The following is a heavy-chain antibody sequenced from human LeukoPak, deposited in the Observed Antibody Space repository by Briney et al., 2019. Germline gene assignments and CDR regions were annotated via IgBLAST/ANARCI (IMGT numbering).Heavy chain of an antibody. D-gene: IGHD6-6*01. CDR3: ATLPGGGQLADFDY. Sequence: ASLKVSCKASGYTFTGYFMHWVRQAPGQGLEWMGWINPNSGGTNYAQKFQGRVTMTRDTAISTAYMELSRRRSDDTAVYYCATLPGGGQLADFDYWAQGPLVPVPS. J-gene: IGHJ4*02. CDR1: GYTFTGYF. V-gene: IGHV1-2*02. CDR2: INPNSGGT.